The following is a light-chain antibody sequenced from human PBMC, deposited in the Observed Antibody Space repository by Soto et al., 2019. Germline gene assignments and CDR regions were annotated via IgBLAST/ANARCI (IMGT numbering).Light chain of an antibody. CDR3: QQYNDWFSIT. Sequence: EIVLTQSPGTLSLSPVERATLSCRSSQSVRSSYLAWYQQKPGQAPRLLIYGASTRATGVPARFSGSGSGTEFTLTISSLQSEDFGVYYCQQYNDWFSITFGQGTRLEIK. CDR2: GAS. V-gene: IGKV3-15*01. J-gene: IGKJ5*01. CDR1: QSVRSSY.